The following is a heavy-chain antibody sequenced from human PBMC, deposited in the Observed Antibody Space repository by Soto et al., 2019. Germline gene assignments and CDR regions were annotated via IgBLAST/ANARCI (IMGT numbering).Heavy chain of an antibody. V-gene: IGHV2-5*02. CDR2: IYWDEDK. CDR1: GFSLTSSGVG. CDR3: GHSGGYRIIDY. Sequence: QITLTESGPTLVKPTQTLTLTCTFSGFSLTSSGVGVGWIRQPPGKALEWLGIIYWDEDKRYSPSLKSRLTITKDTSKKQVVLKMTYLDPVDTATYYCGHSGGYRIIDYWGQGILVTVSS. J-gene: IGHJ4*01. D-gene: IGHD2-15*01.